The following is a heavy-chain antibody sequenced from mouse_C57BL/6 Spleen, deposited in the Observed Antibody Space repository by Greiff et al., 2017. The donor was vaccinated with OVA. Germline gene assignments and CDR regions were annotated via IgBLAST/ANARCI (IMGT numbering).Heavy chain of an antibody. D-gene: IGHD3-3*01. CDR2: VYPGSGSV. CDR1: CSTFTEYT. V-gene: IGHV1-62-2*01. J-gene: IGHJ2*01. Sequence: QVQLQQSGAELVKPGASVKLSCKASCSTFTEYTLPWVKQRSGQGLVWIGWVYPGSGSVTYNERFKDKGSLPEDKSSSTVCMAPSRLTAEYSAVNSCARHEDGGGLDYWGQGTTLTVSS. CDR3: ARHEDGGGLDY.